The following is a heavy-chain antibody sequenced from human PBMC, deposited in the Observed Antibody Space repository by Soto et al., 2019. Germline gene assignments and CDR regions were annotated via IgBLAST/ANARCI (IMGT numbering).Heavy chain of an antibody. D-gene: IGHD7-27*01. CDR1: GDSIRGGGHY. CDR2: VYHSGST. Sequence: QVQLQESGPGLVRPSQTLSLTCTVSGDSIRGGGHYWNWIRQFPGNGLEWIGYVYHSGSTHYNPSLRGRLSISLDTSKNQFSLRLISVTAADTALYYCARDTGLAPTVWGFWGHGTQVTVSS. CDR3: ARDTGLAPTVWGF. J-gene: IGHJ4*03. V-gene: IGHV4-31*03.